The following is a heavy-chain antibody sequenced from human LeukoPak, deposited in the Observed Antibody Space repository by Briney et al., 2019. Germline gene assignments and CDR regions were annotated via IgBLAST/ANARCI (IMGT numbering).Heavy chain of an antibody. CDR3: ARGLRYFDWLLDY. CDR2: IIPIFGTA. V-gene: IGHV1-69*01. CDR1: GGTFSSYA. J-gene: IGHJ4*02. Sequence: ASVKVSCKASGGTFSSYAISWVRQGPGQGPEWVGGIIPIFGTANYAQKFQGRVTITADESTSTAYMELSSLRSEDTAVYYCARGLRYFDWLLDYWGQGTLVTVSS. D-gene: IGHD3-9*01.